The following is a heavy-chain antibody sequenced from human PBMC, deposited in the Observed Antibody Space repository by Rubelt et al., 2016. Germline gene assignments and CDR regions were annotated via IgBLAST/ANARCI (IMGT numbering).Heavy chain of an antibody. D-gene: IGHD6-13*01. J-gene: IGHJ4*02. Sequence: QVQLQQWGAGLLKPSETLSLTCAVSGGSFSAYYWSWIRQPPRKGLEWIGEINHTGSTNYNPSLRGRVTISVDTSKNQVSLKLNSVTAADTAVYYCARSGQTSWYGAHYFASWGQGTLVTVSS. V-gene: IGHV4-34*01. CDR2: INHTGST. CDR1: GGSFSAYY. CDR3: ARSGQTSWYGAHYFAS.